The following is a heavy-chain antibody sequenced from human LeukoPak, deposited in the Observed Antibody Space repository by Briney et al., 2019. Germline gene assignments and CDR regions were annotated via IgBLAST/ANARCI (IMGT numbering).Heavy chain of an antibody. CDR1: GFTFSRYW. Sequence: GGSLRLSCAASGFTFSRYWMHWVRQAPGKGLVWVSRINSDGSSTSYADSVKGRFTISRDNAKNTLYLQMNSLRAEDTAVYYCAKAYYDTSAYYYTLDYWGQGTLVTVSS. D-gene: IGHD3-22*01. CDR2: INSDGSST. V-gene: IGHV3-74*01. CDR3: AKAYYDTSAYYYTLDY. J-gene: IGHJ4*02.